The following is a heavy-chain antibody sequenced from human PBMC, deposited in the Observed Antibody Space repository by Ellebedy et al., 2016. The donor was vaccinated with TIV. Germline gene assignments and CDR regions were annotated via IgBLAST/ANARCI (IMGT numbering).Heavy chain of an antibody. V-gene: IGHV3-33*08. CDR3: ARDGVIPSGGAPQFDP. CDR1: GFTFSSYG. J-gene: IGHJ5*02. D-gene: IGHD2/OR15-2a*01. CDR2: VWYDGSNK. Sequence: PGGSLRLSCAASGFTFSSYGMHWVRQAPGKGLEWVAVVWYDGSNKYYADSGKGRFTISRDNFKNNMFLQMNSLRAEDTAVYYCARDGVIPSGGAPQFDPWGQGTLVTVSS.